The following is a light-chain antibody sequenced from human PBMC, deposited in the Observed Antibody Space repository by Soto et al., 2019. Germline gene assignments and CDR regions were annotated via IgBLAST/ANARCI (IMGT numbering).Light chain of an antibody. CDR1: QSISSW. CDR3: QQYNSYSEA. J-gene: IGKJ1*01. CDR2: DVS. Sequence: DIQMTQSPSTLSASVGDRVTITCRASQSISSWLAWYQQKPGKAPKLLIYDVSSLERGVPSRFSGSGSGTEITLTISSLQADDFGTYYCQQYNSYSEAFGQGTKVDIK. V-gene: IGKV1-5*01.